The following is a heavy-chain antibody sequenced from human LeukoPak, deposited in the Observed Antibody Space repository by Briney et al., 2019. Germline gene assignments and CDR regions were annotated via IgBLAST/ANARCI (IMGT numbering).Heavy chain of an antibody. CDR3: ARGRGVGATYYFDY. D-gene: IGHD1-26*01. V-gene: IGHV3-53*01. CDR2: IYSGGST. CDR1: GFTVSSSY. J-gene: IGHJ4*02. Sequence: GGSLRLSCAASGFTVSSSYMSWVRQAPGKGLEWVSVIYSGGSTYYADSVKGRFTISRDNSKNTLYLQMNSLRAEDTAVYYCARGRGVGATYYFDYWGQGTLVTVSS.